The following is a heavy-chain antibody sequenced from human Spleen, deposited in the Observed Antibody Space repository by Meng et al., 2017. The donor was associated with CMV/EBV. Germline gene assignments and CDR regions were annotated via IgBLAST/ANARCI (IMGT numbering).Heavy chain of an antibody. J-gene: IGHJ6*02. CDR2: INPNSGGT. CDR1: GYTFTGYY. V-gene: IGHV1-2*02. Sequence: ASVKVSCKASGYTFTGYYMHWVRQAPGQGLEWMGWINPNSGGTNYAQKFQGRVTMTRDTSISTAYMELSRLRSDDTAVYYCARDYGSSSSSGMDVWGQGTTVTVSS. D-gene: IGHD6-6*01. CDR3: ARDYGSSSSSGMDV.